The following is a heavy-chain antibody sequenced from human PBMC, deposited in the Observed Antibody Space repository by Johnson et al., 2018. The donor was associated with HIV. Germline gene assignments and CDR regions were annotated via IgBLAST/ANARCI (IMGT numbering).Heavy chain of an antibody. J-gene: IGHJ3*02. D-gene: IGHD3-22*01. CDR1: GFTFNSYD. CDR3: TRSKPRYYDVGPRGAFDI. Sequence: MQLVESGGGLVQPGGSLRLSCAASGFTFNSYDMHWVRQPTGKGLEWVSGIGTAGDTNYSGSVKGRFTISRENAKNSLYLQMNSLGAGDTAVYYCTRSKPRYYDVGPRGAFDIWGQGTVVAVSS. CDR2: IGTAGDT. V-gene: IGHV3-13*01.